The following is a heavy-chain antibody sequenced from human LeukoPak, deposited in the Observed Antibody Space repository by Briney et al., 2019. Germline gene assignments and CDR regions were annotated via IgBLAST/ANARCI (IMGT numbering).Heavy chain of an antibody. CDR3: ARDSFIAVAGTPHYYMDV. J-gene: IGHJ6*03. D-gene: IGHD6-19*01. CDR2: IYYSGST. Sequence: SETLSLTCTVSGGSISSSSYYWGWIRQPPGKGLEWIGSIYYSGSTYYNPSLKSRVTISVDTSKNPFSLKLSSVTAADTAVYYCARDSFIAVAGTPHYYMDVWGKGTTVTVSS. V-gene: IGHV4-39*07. CDR1: GGSISSSSYY.